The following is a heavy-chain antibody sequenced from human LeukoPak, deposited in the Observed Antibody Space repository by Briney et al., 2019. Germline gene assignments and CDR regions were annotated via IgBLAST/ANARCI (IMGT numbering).Heavy chain of an antibody. Sequence: ASVKVSCKASGYTFTSYDTNWVRQATGQGLEWMGWMNPNSGNTGYSKKFQGRVTITRNTSISTAYMELSSLRSEDTAVYYCARRLLGATINFDFWGQGTLVTVSS. D-gene: IGHD1-26*01. CDR3: ARRLLGATINFDF. CDR1: GYTFTSYD. CDR2: MNPNSGNT. V-gene: IGHV1-8*03. J-gene: IGHJ4*02.